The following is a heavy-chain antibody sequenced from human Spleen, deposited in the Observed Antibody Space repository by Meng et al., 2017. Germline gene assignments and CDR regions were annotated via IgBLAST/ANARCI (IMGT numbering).Heavy chain of an antibody. Sequence: GESLKISCAASGFRFSSYEMSWVRQAPGKGLEWISYIGTSGTTRYYADSVKGRFTISRDNAKNSLYLQMNSLRAEDTAVYYCARDRSYSSGWYVARYWGQGKLVTVAS. CDR1: GFRFSSYE. V-gene: IGHV3-48*03. J-gene: IGHJ4*02. CDR2: IGTSGTTR. CDR3: ARDRSYSSGWYVARY. D-gene: IGHD6-19*01.